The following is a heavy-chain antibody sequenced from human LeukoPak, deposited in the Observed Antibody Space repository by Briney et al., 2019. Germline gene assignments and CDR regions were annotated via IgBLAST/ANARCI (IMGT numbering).Heavy chain of an antibody. D-gene: IGHD4-23*01. Sequence: ETLSLTCAVSGGSISSSNWWSWVRQAPGKGLEWVSSVSGSGRNTFYPDSVEGRFTISRDNSKNTVYLQMNSLRADDTAVYYCARDLSDGGYFDYWGQGTLVTVSS. CDR2: VSGSGRNT. CDR3: ARDLSDGGYFDY. J-gene: IGHJ4*02. CDR1: GGSISSSN. V-gene: IGHV3-23*01.